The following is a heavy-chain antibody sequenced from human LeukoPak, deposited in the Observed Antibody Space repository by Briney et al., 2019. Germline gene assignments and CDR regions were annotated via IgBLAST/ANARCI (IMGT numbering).Heavy chain of an antibody. CDR2: IYTSGST. CDR3: ARDMGYYDSSGYYGYYFDY. CDR1: GYSISSGYY. D-gene: IGHD3-22*01. J-gene: IGHJ4*02. Sequence: SETLSLTCTVSGYSISSGYYWGWIRQPAGKGLEWIGRIYTSGSTNYNPSLKSRVTMSVDTSKNQFSLKLSSVTAADTAVYYCARDMGYYDSSGYYGYYFDYWGQGTLVTVSS. V-gene: IGHV4-4*07.